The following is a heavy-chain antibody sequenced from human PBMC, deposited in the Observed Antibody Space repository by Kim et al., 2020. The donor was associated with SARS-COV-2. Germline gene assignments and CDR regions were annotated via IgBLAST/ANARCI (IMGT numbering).Heavy chain of an antibody. D-gene: IGHD2-21*02. J-gene: IGHJ6*02. V-gene: IGHV3-23*01. Sequence: ADSVKGRFTISRDISKITLYLQMNSLRAEDTAVYYCTVLGVVTARYGMDVWGQGTTVTVSS. CDR3: TVLGVVTARYGMDV.